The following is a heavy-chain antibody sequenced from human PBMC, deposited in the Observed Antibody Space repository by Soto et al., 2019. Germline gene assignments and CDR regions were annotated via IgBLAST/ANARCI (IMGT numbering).Heavy chain of an antibody. V-gene: IGHV4-30-4*01. CDR2: IYYSGST. D-gene: IGHD6-19*01. Sequence: SETLSLTCTVSGGSISSGNYFWSWIRQPPGKGLEWIGYIYYSGSTYYNPSLKSRVTISVDTSKKQFSLTLSSVTAADTAVYYCAREKIAVAGTLNWFDPWGQGTLVTVPQ. J-gene: IGHJ5*02. CDR3: AREKIAVAGTLNWFDP. CDR1: GGSISSGNYF.